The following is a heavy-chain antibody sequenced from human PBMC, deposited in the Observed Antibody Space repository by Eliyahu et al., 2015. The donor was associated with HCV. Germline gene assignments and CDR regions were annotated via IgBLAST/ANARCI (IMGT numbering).Heavy chain of an antibody. D-gene: IGHD3-9*01. CDR2: ITTGDGTS. Sequence: EVQLLXSGGGXVQPGGSXXLSCVVSGXAFSAXDMTWGRQVPGKGLEWVSTITTGDGTSYYADSVKGRFTISRDDSINTLYLQMNSLRAEDTAIYYCALRSDWFFWGQGTLVTVSS. J-gene: IGHJ4*02. CDR1: GXAFSAXD. CDR3: ALRSDWFF. V-gene: IGHV3-23*01.